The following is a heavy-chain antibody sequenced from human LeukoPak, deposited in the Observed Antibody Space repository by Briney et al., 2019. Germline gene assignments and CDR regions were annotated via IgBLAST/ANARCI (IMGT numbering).Heavy chain of an antibody. CDR2: IYYSGST. Sequence: PSETLSLTCTVSDGSISSYYWSWIRQPPGKGLEWIGYIYYSGSTNYNPSLKSRVTISVDTSKNQFSLKLSSVTAADTAVYYCASGLGQYYYYYYMDVWGKGTTVTVSS. CDR3: ASGLGQYYYYYYMDV. CDR1: DGSISSYY. V-gene: IGHV4-59*01. J-gene: IGHJ6*03. D-gene: IGHD7-27*01.